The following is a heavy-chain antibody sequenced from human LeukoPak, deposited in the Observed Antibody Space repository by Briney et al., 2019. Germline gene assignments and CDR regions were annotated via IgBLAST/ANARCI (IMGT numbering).Heavy chain of an antibody. CDR2: ITPNIGST. Sequence: ASVKVSCKASGYTFTSYDINWVRQAPGQGLEWLGMITPNIGSTTYAQQFQGRITMTSDKSTSTVYMDLSSLRFEDTAVYFCARTEYHYYYMDVWGKGTTVTVSS. J-gene: IGHJ6*03. V-gene: IGHV1-46*01. CDR1: GYTFTSYD. CDR3: ARTEYHYYYMDV.